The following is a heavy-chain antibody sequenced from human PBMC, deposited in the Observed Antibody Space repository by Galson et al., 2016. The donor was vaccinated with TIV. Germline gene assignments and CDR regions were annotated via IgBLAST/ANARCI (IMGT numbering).Heavy chain of an antibody. CDR1: ELIVSSNY. D-gene: IGHD2-21*01. CDR3: ARDRRHCGNECYLYYYYGMDV. V-gene: IGHV3-66*02. Sequence: SLRLSCAASELIVSSNYMSWVRQAPGKGLEWVSLISSGGTTSYADSVGGRFTISRDNSNNLVYLQMNNLRPEDTGVYYCARDRRHCGNECYLYYYYGMDVWGQGATVTVAS. CDR2: ISSGGTT. J-gene: IGHJ6*02.